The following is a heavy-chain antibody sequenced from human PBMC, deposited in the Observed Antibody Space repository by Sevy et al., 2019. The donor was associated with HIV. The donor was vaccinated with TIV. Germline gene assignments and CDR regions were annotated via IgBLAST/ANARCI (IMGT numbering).Heavy chain of an antibody. J-gene: IGHJ4*02. Sequence: GGSLRLSCAASGFTFSSYAMSWVRQAPGKGLEWVSAISGSGGSTYYADSVKGRFTISRDNSKNTLYLQMNSLRAEETAVYYCAKGKGYYYDSSGYCFDYWGQGTLVTVSS. CDR1: GFTFSSYA. CDR2: ISGSGGST. D-gene: IGHD3-22*01. CDR3: AKGKGYYYDSSGYCFDY. V-gene: IGHV3-23*01.